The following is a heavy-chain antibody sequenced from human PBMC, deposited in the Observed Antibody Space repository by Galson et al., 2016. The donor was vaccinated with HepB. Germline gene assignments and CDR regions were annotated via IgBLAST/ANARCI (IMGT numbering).Heavy chain of an antibody. Sequence: SVKVSCKASGYTSTSYYMHWVRQAPGQGLEWMGLFNPSAGSTSYAQRFQGRVTVTRDASASTVDMELSSLRSEDTAVYYCARGGPVAYCGGDCYSLDIWGQGTMVTVSS. V-gene: IGHV1-46*01. CDR2: FNPSAGST. J-gene: IGHJ3*02. D-gene: IGHD2-21*02. CDR1: GYTSTSYY. CDR3: ARGGPVAYCGGDCYSLDI.